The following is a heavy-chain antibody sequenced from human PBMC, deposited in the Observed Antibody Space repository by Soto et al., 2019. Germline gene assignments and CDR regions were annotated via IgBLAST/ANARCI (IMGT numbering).Heavy chain of an antibody. Sequence: GGSLRLSCAASGFTFSSYAMSWVRQAPGKGLEWVGRIKNKTDGGTTDYAAPVKGRFTISRDDSKNTLYLQMNSLKSEDTAVYYCTSRYYDFWSGYYTDDYWGQGTLVTVSS. CDR3: TSRYYDFWSGYYTDDY. D-gene: IGHD3-3*01. J-gene: IGHJ4*02. V-gene: IGHV3-15*01. CDR2: IKNKTDGGTT. CDR1: GFTFSSYA.